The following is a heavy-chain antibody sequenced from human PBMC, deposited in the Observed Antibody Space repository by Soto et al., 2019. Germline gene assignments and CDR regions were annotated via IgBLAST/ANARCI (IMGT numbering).Heavy chain of an antibody. CDR3: ARGRAVAKSFAYYSDY. CDR1: GYTFTSYY. Sequence: QVQLVQSGAEVKKPGASVKVSCKASGYTFTSYYMYWVRQAPGQGLEWMGMINPSGGSTTYTQNFQGRVTMTRYTSTSTVYMEVSSLRSEDTAVYYCARGRAVAKSFAYYSDYWGQGTLVTVSS. CDR2: INPSGGST. V-gene: IGHV1-46*01. J-gene: IGHJ4*02. D-gene: IGHD6-19*01.